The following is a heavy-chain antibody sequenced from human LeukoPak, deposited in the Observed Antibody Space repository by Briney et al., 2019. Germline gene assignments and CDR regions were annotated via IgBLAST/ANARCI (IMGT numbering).Heavy chain of an antibody. J-gene: IGHJ4*02. D-gene: IGHD2-2*03. V-gene: IGHV3-48*01. CDR2: ISSSSSTI. CDR1: GLTFSDYT. Sequence: GGSLRLSCAASGLTFSDYTMNWVRQAPGKGLEWVSYISSSSSTISYADSVKGRFTISRDNAKNSLFLQMNSLRAEDTAVYYCASVGHCTSSSCPYYFDYWGQGTLATVSS. CDR3: ASVGHCTSSSCPYYFDY.